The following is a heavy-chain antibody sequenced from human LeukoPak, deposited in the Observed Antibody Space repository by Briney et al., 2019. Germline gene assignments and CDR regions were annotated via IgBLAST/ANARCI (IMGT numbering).Heavy chain of an antibody. CDR3: ARDREGTMIVSTVFDI. J-gene: IGHJ3*02. D-gene: IGHD3-22*01. Sequence: ASVKVSCTASGYTFTSYYMHWVRQAPGQGLEWMGIINPSGGSTSYAKKLQGRVTMTRDTSTSTVYMELSSLRSEDTAVDYCARDREGTMIVSTVFDIWGQGTMVTVSS. CDR1: GYTFTSYY. V-gene: IGHV1-46*04. CDR2: INPSGGST.